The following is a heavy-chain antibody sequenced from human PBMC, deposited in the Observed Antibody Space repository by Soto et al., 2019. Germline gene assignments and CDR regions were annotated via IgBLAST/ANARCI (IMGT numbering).Heavy chain of an antibody. Sequence: LSLTCTVSGGSISSYYWSWIRQPPGKGLEWIGYIYYSGSTNYNPSLKSRVTISVDTSKNQFSLKLSSVTAADTAVYYCATASTLPALFDYWGRGTLVPVSS. D-gene: IGHD2-15*01. CDR3: ATASTLPALFDY. CDR1: GGSISSYY. V-gene: IGHV4-59*01. CDR2: IYYSGST. J-gene: IGHJ4*02.